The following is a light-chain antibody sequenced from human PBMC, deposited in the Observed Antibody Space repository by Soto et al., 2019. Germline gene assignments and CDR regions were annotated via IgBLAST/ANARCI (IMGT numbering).Light chain of an antibody. J-gene: IGKJ1*01. Sequence: DIQMTQSPSTLSASVGDRVTITCRASQSISSWLAWYQQKPGKAPRLLIYKASNLESGVPSRFSDSGSGTEFTLTISSLQPDDSATYYCQQYNDNWTFSQGTKVEIK. CDR3: QQYNDNWT. V-gene: IGKV1-5*03. CDR2: KAS. CDR1: QSISSW.